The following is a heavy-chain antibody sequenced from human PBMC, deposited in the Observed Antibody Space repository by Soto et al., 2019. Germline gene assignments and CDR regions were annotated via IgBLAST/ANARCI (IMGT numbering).Heavy chain of an antibody. CDR1: GYGFTTYG. CDR3: ARGRYGDY. CDR2: ISAHNGNT. Sequence: QVHLVQSGAEVKKPGASVKVSCKGSGYGFTTYGITWVRQAPGQGLEWMAWISAHNGNTNYAQKLQGRVTVTRATSTSTAYMELRSLSSDDSAVDYCARGRYGDYWGQGALVTVSS. J-gene: IGHJ4*02. D-gene: IGHD1-1*01. V-gene: IGHV1-18*01.